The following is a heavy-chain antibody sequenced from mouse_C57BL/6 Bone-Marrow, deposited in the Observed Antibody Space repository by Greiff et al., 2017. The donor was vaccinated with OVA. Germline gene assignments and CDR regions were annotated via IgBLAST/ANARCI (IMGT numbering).Heavy chain of an antibody. V-gene: IGHV5-16*01. CDR2: INYDGSST. CDR1: GFTFSDYY. Sequence: EVKLMESEGGLVQPGSSMKLSCTASGFTFSDYYMAWVRQVPEKGLEWVANINYDGSSTYYLDSLKSRFIISRDNAKNILYMQMSSLKSEDTATYYCARGALYDYSYAMDYWGQGTSVTVSS. D-gene: IGHD2-4*01. J-gene: IGHJ4*01. CDR3: ARGALYDYSYAMDY.